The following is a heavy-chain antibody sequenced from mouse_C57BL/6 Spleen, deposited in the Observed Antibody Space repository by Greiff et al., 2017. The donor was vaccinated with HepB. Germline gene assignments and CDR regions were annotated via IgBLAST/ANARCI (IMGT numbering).Heavy chain of an antibody. CDR3: ARWGDYDGNFDV. Sequence: VQLQESGAELVKPGASVKISCKASGYAFSSYWMNWVKQRPGKGLEWIGQIYPGDGDTNYNGKFKGKATLTADKSSSTAYMQLSSLTSEDSAVYFCARWGDYDGNFDVWGTGTTVTVSS. CDR1: GYAFSSYW. J-gene: IGHJ1*03. V-gene: IGHV1-80*01. D-gene: IGHD2-4*01. CDR2: IYPGDGDT.